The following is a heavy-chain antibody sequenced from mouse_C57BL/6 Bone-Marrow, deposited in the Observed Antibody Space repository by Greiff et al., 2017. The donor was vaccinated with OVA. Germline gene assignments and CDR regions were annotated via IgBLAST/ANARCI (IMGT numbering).Heavy chain of an antibody. V-gene: IGHV1-19*01. CDR3: AREGFDYYGSSHYAMDY. J-gene: IGHJ4*01. CDR1: GYTFTDYY. CDR2: INPYNGGT. D-gene: IGHD1-1*01. Sequence: VQLQQSGPVLVKPGASVKMSCKASGYTFTDYYMNWVKQSHGKSLEWIGVINPYNGGTSYNQKFKGKATLTVDKSSSTAYMELNSLTSEDSAVYYCAREGFDYYGSSHYAMDYWGQGTSVTVSS.